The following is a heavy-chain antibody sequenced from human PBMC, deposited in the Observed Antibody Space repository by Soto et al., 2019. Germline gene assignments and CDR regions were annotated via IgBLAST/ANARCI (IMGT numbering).Heavy chain of an antibody. CDR1: GGTFSSYA. J-gene: IGHJ6*03. CDR2: SIPIFGTA. V-gene: IGHV1-69*13. CDR3: ARGSHYDFWSGYLKYYYYMDV. Sequence: ASVKVSCKASGGTFSSYAISWVRQAPGQGLEGMGGSIPIFGTANYAQKFQGGITITADESTRTAYMEMSSLRSEDTAVYYCARGSHYDFWSGYLKYYYYMDVWGKGTTVTVSS. D-gene: IGHD3-3*01.